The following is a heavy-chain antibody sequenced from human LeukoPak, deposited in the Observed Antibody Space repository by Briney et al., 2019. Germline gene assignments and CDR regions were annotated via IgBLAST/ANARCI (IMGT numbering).Heavy chain of an antibody. Sequence: ASVKVSCKASGYTFTGYYMHWVRQAPGQGLEWMGWINPNSGGTNYAQKFQGRVTMTRDTSISTDYMELSRLRSDATAVYYCARDILKRWYYFDYWGQGTLVTVSS. CDR2: INPNSGGT. CDR1: GYTFTGYY. J-gene: IGHJ4*02. D-gene: IGHD4-23*01. CDR3: ARDILKRWYYFDY. V-gene: IGHV1-2*02.